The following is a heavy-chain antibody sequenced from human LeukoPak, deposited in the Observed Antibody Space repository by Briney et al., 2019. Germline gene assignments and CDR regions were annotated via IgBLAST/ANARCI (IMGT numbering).Heavy chain of an antibody. J-gene: IGHJ3*02. D-gene: IGHD5-24*01. Sequence: GGSLRLSCAASGFTFTNYSMSWIRQAPGKGLEWVSTLSPSGADTYYADSVKGRFTTSRNISKNTLYLQMTRLRAEDTAVYYCARRAYNWGAFDIWGQGTMVTVSS. CDR3: ARRAYNWGAFDI. CDR2: LSPSGADT. CDR1: GFTFTNYS. V-gene: IGHV3-23*01.